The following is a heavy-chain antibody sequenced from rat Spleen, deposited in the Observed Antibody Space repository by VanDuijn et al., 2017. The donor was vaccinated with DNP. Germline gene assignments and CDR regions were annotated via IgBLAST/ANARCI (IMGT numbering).Heavy chain of an antibody. V-gene: IGHV5-31*01. CDR2: ITNSGGIT. J-gene: IGHJ2*01. CDR1: GFTFSSYW. Sequence: EVQLVETGGGVVQPGRSLKLSCVASGFTFSSYWMYWIRQAPGKGLEWVASITNSGGITYYRNSVKGRFTISRDNAKSTLYLQMDSLRSEDTATYYCTTLYSSYIDYWGHGVMVTVSS. D-gene: IGHD1-2*01. CDR3: TTLYSSYIDY.